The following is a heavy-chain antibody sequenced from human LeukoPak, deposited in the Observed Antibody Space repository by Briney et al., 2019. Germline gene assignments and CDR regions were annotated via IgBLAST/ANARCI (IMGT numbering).Heavy chain of an antibody. CDR1: GYTFTSYY. Sequence: ASVKVSCKASGYTFTSYYMHWVRQAPGQGLEWMGIINPSGGSTSYAQKFQGRVTMIRDMSTSTVYMELSSLRSEDTAVYYCAREDLQVVPAAIGHYYYYMDVWGKGTTVTVPS. CDR2: INPSGGST. J-gene: IGHJ6*03. V-gene: IGHV1-46*01. D-gene: IGHD2-2*01. CDR3: AREDLQVVPAAIGHYYYYMDV.